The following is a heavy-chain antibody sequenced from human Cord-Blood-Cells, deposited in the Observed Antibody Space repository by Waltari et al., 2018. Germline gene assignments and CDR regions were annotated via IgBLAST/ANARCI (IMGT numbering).Heavy chain of an antibody. CDR2: INHSGST. D-gene: IGHD6-6*01. J-gene: IGHJ5*02. CDR3: ARGRRSSSSYNWFDP. Sequence: QVQLQQWGAGLLKPSETLSLTCAVYGGSFSGYYWSWIRPPPGKGLEWIGEINHSGSTNYTPPLKRRVTISVDTAKNQFSLKLSSVTAADTAVYYCARGRRSSSSYNWFDPWGQGTLVTVSS. CDR1: GGSFSGYY. V-gene: IGHV4-34*01.